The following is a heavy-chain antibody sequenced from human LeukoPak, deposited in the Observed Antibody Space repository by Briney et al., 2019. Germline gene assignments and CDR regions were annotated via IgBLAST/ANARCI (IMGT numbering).Heavy chain of an antibody. CDR2: INPNSGGT. CDR1: GYTFTGYY. J-gene: IGHJ4*02. D-gene: IGHD6-6*01. CDR3: ARTVGSSSSRRRAGLDY. Sequence: ASVKVSCKASGYTFTGYYMHWVRQAPGQGLEWMGWINPNSGGTNYAQKFQGRVTMTRDTSISTAYMELSRLRSDDTAVYYCARTVGSSSSRRRAGLDYWGQGTLVTVSS. V-gene: IGHV1-2*02.